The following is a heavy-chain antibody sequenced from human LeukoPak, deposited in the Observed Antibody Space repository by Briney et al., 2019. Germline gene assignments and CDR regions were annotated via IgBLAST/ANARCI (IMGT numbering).Heavy chain of an antibody. CDR3: AEDEMATIGAALDY. D-gene: IGHD5-24*01. Sequence: GGSLRLSCAASGFTFDDYAMHWVRQAPGKGLEWVSGISWNSDIIGYADSVKGRFTISRDNAKNSLYLQMNSLRAEDMALYYCAEDEMATIGAALDYWGQGTLVTVSS. CDR1: GFTFDDYA. J-gene: IGHJ4*02. V-gene: IGHV3-9*03. CDR2: ISWNSDII.